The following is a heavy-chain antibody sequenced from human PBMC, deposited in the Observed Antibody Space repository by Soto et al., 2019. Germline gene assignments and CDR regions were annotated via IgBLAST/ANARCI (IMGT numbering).Heavy chain of an antibody. CDR1: GFTFSSYA. Sequence: GGSLRLSCAASGFTFSSYAMSWVRQAPGKELEWVSAISGSGGSTYYADSVKGRFTISRDNSKNTLYLQMNSLRAEDTAVYFCAKDKAPNYYGDYYYFDYWGQGTLVTVSS. V-gene: IGHV3-23*01. CDR2: ISGSGGST. J-gene: IGHJ4*02. CDR3: AKDKAPNYYGDYYYFDY. D-gene: IGHD4-17*01.